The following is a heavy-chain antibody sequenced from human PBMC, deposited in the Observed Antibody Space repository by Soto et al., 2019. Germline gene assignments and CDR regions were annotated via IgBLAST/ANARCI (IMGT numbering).Heavy chain of an antibody. V-gene: IGHV1-3*01. CDR2: INAGNGNT. CDR3: GRFGIGGCRGGRCFLSFHYYGMDV. J-gene: IGHJ6*02. D-gene: IGHD2-15*01. Sequence: ASVKVSCKASGYTFTSYAMHWVRHAPGQRLEWMGWINAGNGNTKYSQKFQGRVTITRDTSASKAYMELSRLTSEDTAVYYCGRFGIGGCRGGRCFLSFHYYGMDVWGQGTTVTVSS. CDR1: GYTFTSYA.